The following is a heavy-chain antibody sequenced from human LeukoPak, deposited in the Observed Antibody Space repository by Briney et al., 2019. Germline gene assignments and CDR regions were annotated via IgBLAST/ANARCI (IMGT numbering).Heavy chain of an antibody. CDR2: ISWNTVGI. CDR3: ARALGGAPDGVAY. J-gene: IGHJ4*02. V-gene: IGHV3-9*01. CDR1: EFTFDNYA. D-gene: IGHD1-26*01. Sequence: GGSLNPSWAASEFTFDNYAMHWVRQAPGKGLEWVSGISWNTVGIGYADSVKGRFTISRDNARNSLYRQLNSLRAEAPADNYRARALGGAPDGVAYWGRGTLVTVSS.